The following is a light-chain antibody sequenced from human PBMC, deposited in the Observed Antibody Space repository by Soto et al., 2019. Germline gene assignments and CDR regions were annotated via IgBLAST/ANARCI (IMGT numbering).Light chain of an antibody. V-gene: IGLV2-23*01. CDR1: SSDVGSYNL. CDR2: ERS. CDR3: CSYAGSSTYV. J-gene: IGLJ1*01. Sequence: QSVLTQPASVSGSPGQSITISCTGTSSDVGSYNLVSWYQQHPGKAPKLMIYERSKRPSGVSNRFSGSKSGNTASLTISGLQDEDEADYYCCSYAGSSTYVFGTGTKLTVL.